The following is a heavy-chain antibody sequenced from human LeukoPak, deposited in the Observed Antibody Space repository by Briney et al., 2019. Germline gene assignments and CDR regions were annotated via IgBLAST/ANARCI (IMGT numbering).Heavy chain of an antibody. D-gene: IGHD2-21*01. CDR2: ISSSSSSSSSTI. CDR1: GFTFSSYN. CDR3: ARLDWSYYGMDV. J-gene: IGHJ6*02. V-gene: IGHV3-48*01. Sequence: GGSLRLSCAASGFTFSSYNMNWVRQAPGKGLEWVSYISSSSSSSSSTIYYADSVKGRFTISRDNAKNSLYLQMNSLRAEDTAVYYCARLDWSYYGMDVWGQGTTVTVSS.